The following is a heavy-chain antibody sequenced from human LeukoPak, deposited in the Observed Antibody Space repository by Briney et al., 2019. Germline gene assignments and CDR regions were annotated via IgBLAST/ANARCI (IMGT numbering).Heavy chain of an antibody. D-gene: IGHD6-13*01. CDR3: ARDRHIAAAVYYYYMDV. V-gene: IGHV1-18*01. J-gene: IGHJ6*03. CDR1: GYTFTSYI. Sequence: ASVKVSCKASGYTFTSYIISWVRQAPGQGLEWMGWINAYNGNTDYAQRVQGRVTMTTDTSTSTAYMEARSLRSDDTAVYYCARDRHIAAAVYYYYMDVWGKGTPVTVSS. CDR2: INAYNGNT.